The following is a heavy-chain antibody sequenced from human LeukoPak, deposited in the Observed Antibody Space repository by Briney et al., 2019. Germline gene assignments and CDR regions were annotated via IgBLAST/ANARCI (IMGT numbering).Heavy chain of an antibody. V-gene: IGHV1-46*01. CDR3: ARTAITMIVVVIAQDWAFDI. Sequence: GASVKVSCKASGYTFTSYAMNWVRQAPGQGLEWMGIINPSGGSTSYAQKFQGRVTMTRDTSTSTVYMELSSLRSEDTAVYYCARTAITMIVVVIAQDWAFDIWGQGTMVTVSS. CDR1: GYTFTSYA. J-gene: IGHJ3*02. D-gene: IGHD3-22*01. CDR2: INPSGGST.